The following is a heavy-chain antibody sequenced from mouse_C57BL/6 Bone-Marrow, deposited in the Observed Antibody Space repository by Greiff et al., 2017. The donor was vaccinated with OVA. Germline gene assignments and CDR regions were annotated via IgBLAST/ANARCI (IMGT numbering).Heavy chain of an antibody. J-gene: IGHJ2*01. V-gene: IGHV1-55*01. D-gene: IGHD2-4*01. Sequence: QVQLQQPGAELVKPGASVKMSCKASGYTFTSYWITWVKQRPGQGLEWIGDIYPGSGSTNYNEKFKSKATLTVDTSSSTAYMQLSSLTSEDSAVYYCARTYYDYDGKDYWGQGTTLTVSS. CDR2: IYPGSGST. CDR1: GYTFTSYW. CDR3: ARTYYDYDGKDY.